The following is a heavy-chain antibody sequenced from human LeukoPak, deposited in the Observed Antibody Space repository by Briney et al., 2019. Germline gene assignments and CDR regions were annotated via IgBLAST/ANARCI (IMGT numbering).Heavy chain of an antibody. CDR3: ARDSDGGGRWFDP. CDR1: GYTFTGYY. CDR2: ISAYNGNT. V-gene: IGHV1-18*04. Sequence: ASVKVSCKASGYTFTGYYMHWVRQAPGQGLEWMGWISAYNGNTNYAQKLQGRVTMTTDTSTSTAYMELRSLRSDDTAVYYCARDSDGGGRWFDPWGQGALVTVSS. D-gene: IGHD3-16*01. J-gene: IGHJ5*02.